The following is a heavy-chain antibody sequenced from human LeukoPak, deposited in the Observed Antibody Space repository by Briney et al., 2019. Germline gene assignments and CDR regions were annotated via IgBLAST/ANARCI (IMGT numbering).Heavy chain of an antibody. Sequence: GGSLRLSCAASGFTSSSYEMNWVRQAPGKGLEWVSYISSSGSTIYYADSVKGRFTISRDNAKNSLYLQMNSLRAEDTAVYYCAREPAGYSSGWFDYWGQGTLVTVSS. D-gene: IGHD6-19*01. J-gene: IGHJ4*02. CDR3: AREPAGYSSGWFDY. CDR1: GFTSSSYE. V-gene: IGHV3-48*03. CDR2: ISSSGSTI.